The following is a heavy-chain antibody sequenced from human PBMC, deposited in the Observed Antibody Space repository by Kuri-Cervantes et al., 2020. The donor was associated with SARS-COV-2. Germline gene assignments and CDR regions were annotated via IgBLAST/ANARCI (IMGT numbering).Heavy chain of an antibody. Sequence: GGSLRLSCAASGFTLSSHSVNWVRQAPGKGLEWVSSIGSRSSSTYYSDSVRGRFTISRDNAKNSLYLQMNSLRAEDTAVYYCARDPRYSSSWLDYWGQGTLVTVSS. V-gene: IGHV3-21*01. CDR3: ARDPRYSSSWLDY. CDR1: GFTLSSHS. D-gene: IGHD6-6*01. J-gene: IGHJ4*02. CDR2: IGSRSSST.